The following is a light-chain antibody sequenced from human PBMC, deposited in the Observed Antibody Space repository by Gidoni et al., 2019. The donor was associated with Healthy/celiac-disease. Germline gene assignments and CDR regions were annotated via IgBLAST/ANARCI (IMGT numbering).Light chain of an antibody. V-gene: IGLV1-44*01. CDR3: AAWDDSLNVLV. J-gene: IGLJ2*01. Sequence: QSVLTQPPSASGTPGQRVTSSCSGSSSNIGSNTVNWYQQLPGTAPKLLIYSNNQRPSGVPDRFSGSKSGTSASLAISGLQSEDEADYYCAAWDDSLNVLVFGGGTKLTVL. CDR1: SSNIGSNT. CDR2: SNN.